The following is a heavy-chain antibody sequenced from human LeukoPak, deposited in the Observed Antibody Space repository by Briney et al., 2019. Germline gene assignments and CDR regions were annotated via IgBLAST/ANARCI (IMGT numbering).Heavy chain of an antibody. CDR3: ARGVVVVTAIVPDAFDI. V-gene: IGHV4-59*01. D-gene: IGHD2-21*02. CDR2: IYYSGST. J-gene: IGHJ3*02. CDR1: GGSISSYY. Sequence: SETLSLTCTVSGGSISSYYWSWIRQPPGKGLEWIGYIYYSGSTNYNPSLKSRVTISVDTTKNQFSLKLSSVTAADTAEYYCARGVVVVTAIVPDAFDIWGQGTMVTVSS.